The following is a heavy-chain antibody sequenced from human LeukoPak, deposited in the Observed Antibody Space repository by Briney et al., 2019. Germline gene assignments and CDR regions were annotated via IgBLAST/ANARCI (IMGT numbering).Heavy chain of an antibody. CDR3: ATTQMTTVTTGHWFDP. CDR1: GYTLTELS. Sequence: ASVKVSCKVSGYTLTELSMHWVRQAPGKGLEWMGGFDPEDSETIYAQKFQGRVTMTEDTSADTAYMELSSLRSEDTAVYYCATTQMTTVTTGHWFDPWGREPWSPSPQ. D-gene: IGHD4-17*01. V-gene: IGHV1-24*01. CDR2: FDPEDSET. J-gene: IGHJ5*02.